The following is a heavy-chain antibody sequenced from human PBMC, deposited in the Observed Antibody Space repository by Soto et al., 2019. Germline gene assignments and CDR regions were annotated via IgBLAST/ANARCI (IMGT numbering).Heavy chain of an antibody. CDR2: ISGSGGST. Sequence: VGSLRLSCAASGFTFSSYAMSWVRQAPGKGLEWVSAISGSGGSTYHADSVKGRFTISRDNSKNTLYLQMNSLRAEDTAVYYCAKGSYCSGGSCYSAYFDYWGQGTLVTVSS. CDR1: GFTFSSYA. D-gene: IGHD2-15*01. V-gene: IGHV3-23*01. CDR3: AKGSYCSGGSCYSAYFDY. J-gene: IGHJ4*02.